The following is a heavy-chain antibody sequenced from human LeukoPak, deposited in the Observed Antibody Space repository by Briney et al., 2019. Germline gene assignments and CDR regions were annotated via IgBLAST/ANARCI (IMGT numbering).Heavy chain of an antibody. D-gene: IGHD5-18*01. V-gene: IGHV3-33*01. J-gene: IGHJ5*02. CDR3: ARDPGYSYGYPRGNWFDP. CDR2: SNK. Sequence: SNKYYADSVKGRXXXXXXNXKNTLYLQMNSLRAEDTAXYYCARDPGYSYGYPRGNWFDPWGQGTLVTVSS.